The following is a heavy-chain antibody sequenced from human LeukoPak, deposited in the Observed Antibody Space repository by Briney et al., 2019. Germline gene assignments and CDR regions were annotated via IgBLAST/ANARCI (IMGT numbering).Heavy chain of an antibody. V-gene: IGHV1-18*01. CDR3: ARVGTRYYDSSGYYYGY. CDR1: GYTFTSYG. CDR2: ISAYNGNT. J-gene: IGHJ4*02. D-gene: IGHD3-22*01. Sequence: VASVKVSCKASGYTFTSYGISWVRQAPGQGLEWMGWISAYNGNTNYAQKLQGRVTMTTDTSTSTAYMELRSLRSDDTAVYYCARVGTRYYDSSGYYYGYWGQGTLVTVSS.